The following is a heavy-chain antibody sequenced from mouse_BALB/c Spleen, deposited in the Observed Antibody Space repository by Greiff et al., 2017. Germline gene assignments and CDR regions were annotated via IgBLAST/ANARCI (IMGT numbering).Heavy chain of an antibody. CDR1: GFTFSSYY. CDR2: INSNGGST. J-gene: IGHJ3*01. D-gene: IGHD2-4*01. Sequence: EVMLVESGGGLVKLGGSLKLSCAASGFTFSSYYMSWVRQTPEKRLELVAAINSNGGSTYYPDTVKGRFTISRDNAKNTLYLQMSSLKSEDTALYYCARHTTMITTTPFAYWGQGTLVTVSA. CDR3: ARHTTMITTTPFAY. V-gene: IGHV5-6-2*01.